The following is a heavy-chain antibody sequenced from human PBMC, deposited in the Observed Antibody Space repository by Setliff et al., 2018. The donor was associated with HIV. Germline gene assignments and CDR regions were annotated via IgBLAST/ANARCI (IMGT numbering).Heavy chain of an antibody. Sequence: ASVKVSCKASGYTFTDYGISWVRQAPGQGLEWMGWISGYKGNTNYAQKLQGRVTMTTDTSTSTAYMELRSLRSDDTAVYYCAGDASTGWRTMGFDYWGQGTLVTVPS. J-gene: IGHJ4*02. V-gene: IGHV1-18*01. CDR3: AGDASTGWRTMGFDY. D-gene: IGHD6-19*01. CDR1: GYTFTDYG. CDR2: ISGYKGNT.